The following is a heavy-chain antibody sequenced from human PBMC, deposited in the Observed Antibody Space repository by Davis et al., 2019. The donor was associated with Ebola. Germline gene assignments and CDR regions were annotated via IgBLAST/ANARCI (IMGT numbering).Heavy chain of an antibody. D-gene: IGHD4-17*01. Sequence: PGGSLRLSCAASGSTFSSYNMNWVRQAPGKGLEWVSNISSSSSSIYYADSVKGRFTISRDNAKNSLYLQMNSLRAEDTAVYYCARAMTTVTHYYGMDVWGQGTTVTVSS. CDR1: GSTFSSYN. V-gene: IGHV3-48*01. J-gene: IGHJ6*02. CDR3: ARAMTTVTHYYGMDV. CDR2: ISSSSSSI.